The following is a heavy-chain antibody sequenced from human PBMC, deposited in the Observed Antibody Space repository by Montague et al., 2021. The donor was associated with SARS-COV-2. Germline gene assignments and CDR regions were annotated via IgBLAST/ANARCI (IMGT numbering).Heavy chain of an antibody. CDR3: ARGVRQLGVRYYYYYIDV. CDR1: GGSLIFYF. Sequence: SETLSLTCAVYGGSLIFYFSRWIRRPPGKRLELSGVVKHSLSANYTPSRKRRVARSMETSKNKFSLKLSSVTAADTAVYYCARGVRQLGVRYYYYYIDVWDHRTPVTVPS. J-gene: IGHJ6*03. CDR2: VKHSLSA. V-gene: IGHV4-34*01. D-gene: IGHD6-6*01.